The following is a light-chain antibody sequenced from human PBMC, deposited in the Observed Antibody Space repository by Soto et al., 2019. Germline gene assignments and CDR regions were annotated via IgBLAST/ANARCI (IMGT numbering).Light chain of an antibody. Sequence: DIQMTQSPSSLSASVGDRVTITCRASETIRNYLNWYQQKPGKAPTLLIYTTFTLESGVPSRFSGSGSGTDFTLTITSLQPGDFATYYCQQSYINPLTFGGGTKVEIK. V-gene: IGKV1-39*01. CDR3: QQSYINPLT. J-gene: IGKJ4*01. CDR2: TTF. CDR1: ETIRNY.